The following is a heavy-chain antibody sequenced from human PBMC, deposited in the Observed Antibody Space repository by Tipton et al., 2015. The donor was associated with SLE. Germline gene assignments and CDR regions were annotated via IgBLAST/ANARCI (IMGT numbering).Heavy chain of an antibody. CDR2: INYSGST. Sequence: TLSLTCSVSGGSIRGHYWNWVRQPPGKGLEWIGNINYSGSTNYNPSLKSRVTISVDTSKNHFSLKLTSVTAADTAVYYCARAGSAVAGTWGQGTLVTVSS. V-gene: IGHV4-59*08. CDR3: ARAGSAVAGT. CDR1: GGSIRGHY. D-gene: IGHD6-19*01. J-gene: IGHJ1*01.